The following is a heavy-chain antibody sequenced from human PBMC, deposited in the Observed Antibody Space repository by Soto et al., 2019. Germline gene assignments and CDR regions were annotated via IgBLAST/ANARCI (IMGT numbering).Heavy chain of an antibody. Sequence: GGSLRLSCTVSGFIFSDHHIDWVRQAPGEGLEWVARSRNKNKNYSTEYAASVRGRFTISRDDSQRSLYLQMNSLKVEDTAVYYCAQVTGTPHLGSLGMGVWGPGTTVTVSS. CDR3: AQVTGTPHLGSLGMGV. CDR2: SRNKNKNYST. V-gene: IGHV3-72*01. J-gene: IGHJ6*02. D-gene: IGHD3-16*01. CDR1: GFIFSDHH.